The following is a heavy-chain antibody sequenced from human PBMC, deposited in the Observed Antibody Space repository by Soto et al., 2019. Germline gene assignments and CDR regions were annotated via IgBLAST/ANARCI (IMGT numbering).Heavy chain of an antibody. Sequence: QDQLVQSGGEVKKPGASVKVSCKASGYSFTKYGITWVRQAPGQGFEWLGWISAYNGDTNYAQKHQGRGTMTTDASTSTAYVELRSLRSDDTAVYYCARDRGVAPPVAGNTHYYYYMDVWGKGTTVTVSS. CDR3: ARDRGVAPPVAGNTHYYYYMDV. D-gene: IGHD6-19*01. CDR1: GYSFTKYG. CDR2: ISAYNGDT. J-gene: IGHJ6*03. V-gene: IGHV1-18*01.